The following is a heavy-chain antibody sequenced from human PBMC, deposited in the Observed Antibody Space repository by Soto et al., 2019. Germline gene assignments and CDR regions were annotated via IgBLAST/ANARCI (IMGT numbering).Heavy chain of an antibody. Sequence: QVQLEQSGAEVKKPEASVKVSCKASGFTFTGHYIHWVRQAPGQGLECMGWINPNSGVTSYAQKFQGRVTMTRDTSINTAYMELSRLSSDDTAVYYCAKSGSFFSPSLGYFDYWGQGTLVTVSS. D-gene: IGHD1-26*01. CDR2: INPNSGVT. CDR3: AKSGSFFSPSLGYFDY. V-gene: IGHV1-2*02. J-gene: IGHJ4*02. CDR1: GFTFTGHY.